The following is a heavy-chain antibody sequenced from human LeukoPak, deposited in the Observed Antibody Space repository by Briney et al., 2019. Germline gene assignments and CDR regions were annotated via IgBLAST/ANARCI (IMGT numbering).Heavy chain of an antibody. D-gene: IGHD4-23*01. J-gene: IGHJ5*02. CDR3: ARDQTVVTPLWFDP. V-gene: IGHV3-48*04. CDR1: GFTFSNYW. Sequence: GGSLRLSCAASGFTFSNYWMHWVRQAPGKGLEWVSYISSSGSTIYYADSVKGRFTISRDNAKNSLYLQMNSLRAEDTAVYYCARDQTVVTPLWFDPWGQGTLVTVSS. CDR2: ISSSGSTI.